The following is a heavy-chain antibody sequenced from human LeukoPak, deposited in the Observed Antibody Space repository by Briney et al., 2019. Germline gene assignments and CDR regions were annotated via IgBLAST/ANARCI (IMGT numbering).Heavy chain of an antibody. CDR1: GGSFSGYY. CDR3: ARGEVVVTANRPRWFDP. CDR2: INHSGST. D-gene: IGHD2-21*02. Sequence: SETLSLTCAVYGGSFSGYYWSWIRQPPGKGLEWIGEINHSGSTNYNPSLKSRVTISVDTSKNQFSLKLSSVTAADTAVYYCARGEVVVTANRPRWFDPWGQGTLVTVSS. V-gene: IGHV4-34*01. J-gene: IGHJ5*02.